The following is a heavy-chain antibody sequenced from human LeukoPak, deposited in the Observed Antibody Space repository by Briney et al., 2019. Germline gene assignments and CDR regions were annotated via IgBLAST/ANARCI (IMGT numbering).Heavy chain of an antibody. D-gene: IGHD1-1*01. J-gene: IGHJ4*02. CDR3: ARNARGGDFDY. V-gene: IGHV4-31*03. CDR2: IYYSGST. Sequence: SQTLSLTCTVSGGSISSGGYYWSWIRQHPGKGLEWIGYIYYSGSTYYNPSLKSRVTISVDTSKNQLSLKLSSVTAADTAVYYCARNARGGDFDYWGQGTLVTVSS. CDR1: GGSISSGGYY.